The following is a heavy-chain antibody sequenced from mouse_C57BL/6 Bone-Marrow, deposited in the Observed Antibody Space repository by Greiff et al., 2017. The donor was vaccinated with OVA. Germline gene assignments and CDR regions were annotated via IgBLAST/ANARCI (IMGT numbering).Heavy chain of an antibody. CDR1: GYTFTSYW. D-gene: IGHD1-1*01. CDR2: IDPSDSET. V-gene: IGHV1-52*01. CDR3: ARSSYYYGSSYGWFAY. J-gene: IGHJ3*01. Sequence: VQLQQPGAELVRPGSSVKLSCKASGYTFTSYWMHWVKQRPIQGLEWIGNIDPSDSETHYNQKFKDKATLTVDKSSSTAYMQLSSLTSEDSAVYYCARSSYYYGSSYGWFAYWGQGTLVTVSA.